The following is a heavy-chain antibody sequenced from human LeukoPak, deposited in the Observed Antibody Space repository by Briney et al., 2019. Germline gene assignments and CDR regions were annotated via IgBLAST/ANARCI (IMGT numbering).Heavy chain of an antibody. CDR1: RRTLSRYD. V-gene: IGHV1-69*05. CDR3: ARSQGSGYRKYYFDY. CDR2: IIPIFGTA. Sequence: SVKVSCKASRRTLSRYDISCVRQAPGQGLEGRGGIIPIFGTANYAQKFQGRVTITTDESTSTAYMELSSLRSEDTAVYYCARSQGSGYRKYYFDYWGQGALVTVSS. D-gene: IGHD3-3*01. J-gene: IGHJ4*02.